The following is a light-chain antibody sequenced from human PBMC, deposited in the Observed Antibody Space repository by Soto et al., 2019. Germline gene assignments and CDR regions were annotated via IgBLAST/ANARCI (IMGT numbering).Light chain of an antibody. CDR1: ESVSDNY. CDR2: GAS. Sequence: EIVLTQSPGTLSLSPGERATLSCRASESVSDNYLAWYQQRSGQAPRLGIYGASSRASAVPDRFSGSGSGADFTLTLSRLEPEDFAVYYCQQYGSSPLTFGGGTKVEIK. CDR3: QQYGSSPLT. V-gene: IGKV3-20*01. J-gene: IGKJ4*01.